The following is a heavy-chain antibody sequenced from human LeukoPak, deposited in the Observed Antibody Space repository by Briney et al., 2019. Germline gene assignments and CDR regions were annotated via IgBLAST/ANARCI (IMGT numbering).Heavy chain of an antibody. D-gene: IGHD3-10*01. CDR2: INPSGGST. J-gene: IGHJ4*02. CDR1: GYTFTSYY. Sequence: ASVKVSCKASGYTFTSYYMHWVRQAPGQGLEWMGIINPSGGSTSYAQKFQGRVTMTRDMSMSTVYMELSSLRSEDTAVYYCARMRFGELYDYWGQGTLVTVSS. CDR3: ARMRFGELYDY. V-gene: IGHV1-46*01.